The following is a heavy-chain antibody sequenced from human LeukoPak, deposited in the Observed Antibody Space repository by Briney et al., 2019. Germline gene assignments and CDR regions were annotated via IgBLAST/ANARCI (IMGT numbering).Heavy chain of an antibody. CDR2: ISGSGGST. V-gene: IGHV3-23*01. Sequence: GGSLRLSCAASGFTFSSYAMSWVRQAPGKGLEWVSAISGSGGSTYYADSAKGRFTISRDNSKNTLYLQMNSLRAEDTAVYYCAKDPMVRGVIITTFDYWGQGSLVTVSS. CDR3: AKDPMVRGVIITTFDY. CDR1: GFTFSSYA. J-gene: IGHJ4*02. D-gene: IGHD3-10*01.